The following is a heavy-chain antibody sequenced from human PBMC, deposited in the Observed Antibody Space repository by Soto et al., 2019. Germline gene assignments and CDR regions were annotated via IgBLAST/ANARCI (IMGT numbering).Heavy chain of an antibody. CDR2: ISGSGGST. V-gene: IGHV3-23*01. J-gene: IGHJ4*02. CDR1: GFTFSSYA. CDR3: AKDSLRRQLVLQSGIFDY. Sequence: GGSLRLSCAASGFTFSSYAMSWVRQAPGKGLEWVSAISGSGGSTYYADSVKGRFTISRDNSKNTLYLQMNSLRAEDTAVYYCAKDSLRRQLVLQSGIFDYWGQGTLVTVSS. D-gene: IGHD6-13*01.